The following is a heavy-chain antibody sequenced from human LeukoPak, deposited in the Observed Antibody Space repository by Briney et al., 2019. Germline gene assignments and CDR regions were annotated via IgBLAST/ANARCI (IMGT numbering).Heavy chain of an antibody. Sequence: SETLSLTCTVSGGSISSGDYYWSWIRQPPGKGLEWIGYIYYSGSTYYNPSLKSRVTISVDTSKNQFSLKLSSVTAADTAVYYCARLDGSWYREFDYWGQGTPVTVSS. CDR2: IYYSGST. D-gene: IGHD6-13*01. V-gene: IGHV4-30-4*01. CDR3: ARLDGSWYREFDY. CDR1: GGSISSGDYY. J-gene: IGHJ4*02.